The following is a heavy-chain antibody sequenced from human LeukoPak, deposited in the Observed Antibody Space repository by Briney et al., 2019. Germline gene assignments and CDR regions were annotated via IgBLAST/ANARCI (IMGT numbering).Heavy chain of an antibody. CDR2: IYSGGST. V-gene: IGHV3-53*01. J-gene: IGHJ4*02. Sequence: GGSLRLSCAASGFTFSDYYMSWDRQAPGKGLEWVSVIYSGGSTYYADSVKGRLTISRDNSKNTLYLQMNSLRAEDTAVYYCARDGGDYWGQGTLVTVSS. CDR1: GFTFSDYY. D-gene: IGHD3-3*01. CDR3: ARDGGDY.